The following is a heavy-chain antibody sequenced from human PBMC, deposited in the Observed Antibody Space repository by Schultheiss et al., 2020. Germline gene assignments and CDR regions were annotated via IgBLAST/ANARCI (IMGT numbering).Heavy chain of an antibody. Sequence: SETLSLTCTVSGGSISSGSYYWSWIRQPAGKGLEWIGRIYTSGSTNYNPSLKSRVTMSVDTSKNQFSLKLSSVTAADTAVYYCARVKPGIAVAGFDYWGQGTLVTVSS. V-gene: IGHV4-61*02. CDR3: ARVKPGIAVAGFDY. CDR1: GGSISSGSYY. CDR2: IYTSGST. J-gene: IGHJ4*02. D-gene: IGHD6-19*01.